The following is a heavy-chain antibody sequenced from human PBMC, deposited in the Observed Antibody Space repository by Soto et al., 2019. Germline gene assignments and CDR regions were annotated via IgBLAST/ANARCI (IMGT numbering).Heavy chain of an antibody. CDR3: ARVVPGAEAWFGT. Sequence: XSDQVCCSGSVCTFSDYGIAWVRQAPGQPLECLGWISLYSDGTNYSQKFQGRVSMTTDTSTTKAYMELRSLRSDDTAVYYCARVVPGAEAWFGTWGQGTLVTVSS. CDR2: ISLYSDGT. D-gene: IGHD2-2*01. V-gene: IGHV1-18*01. CDR1: VCTFSDYG. J-gene: IGHJ5*02.